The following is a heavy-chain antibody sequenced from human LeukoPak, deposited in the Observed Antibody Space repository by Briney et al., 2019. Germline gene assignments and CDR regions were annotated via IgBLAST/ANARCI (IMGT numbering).Heavy chain of an antibody. CDR3: AGGSGSYYRHYYYGMDV. CDR2: ISYDGSNK. D-gene: IGHD3-10*01. V-gene: IGHV3-30*04. CDR1: GFTFSSYA. Sequence: GRSLRLSCAASGFTFSSYAMHWVRQAPGKGLEWVAVISYDGSNKYYADSVKGRFTISRDNSKNTLYLQMNSLRAEDTAVYYCAGGSGSYYRHYYYGMDVWGKGTTVTVSS. J-gene: IGHJ6*04.